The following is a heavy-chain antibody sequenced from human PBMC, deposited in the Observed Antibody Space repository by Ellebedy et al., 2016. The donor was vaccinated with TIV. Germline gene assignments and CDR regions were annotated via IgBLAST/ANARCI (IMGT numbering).Heavy chain of an antibody. CDR1: GFTFSSYG. CDR3: ARCHFRYSSSWYVTWFDP. J-gene: IGHJ5*02. V-gene: IGHV3-23*01. Sequence: GESLKISXAASGFTFSSYGMHWVRQAPGKGLEWVSAISGSGGSTYYADSVKGRFTISRDNSKNTLYLQMNSLRAEDTAVYYCARCHFRYSSSWYVTWFDPWGQGTLVTVSS. D-gene: IGHD6-13*01. CDR2: ISGSGGST.